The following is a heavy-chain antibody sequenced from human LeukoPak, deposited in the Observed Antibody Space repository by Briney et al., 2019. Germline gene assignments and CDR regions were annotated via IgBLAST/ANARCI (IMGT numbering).Heavy chain of an antibody. Sequence: PGGSLRLSCAASGFTFSTYNMNWVRQAPGKGLEWVSYISSSSNYIYYADSVKGRFTISRDNTKSSLYLQMNSLRVEDTDVYYCARDVGASAPDAFDIWGQGTMVTVSS. J-gene: IGHJ3*02. V-gene: IGHV3-21*01. D-gene: IGHD1-26*01. CDR3: ARDVGASAPDAFDI. CDR2: ISSSSNYI. CDR1: GFTFSTYN.